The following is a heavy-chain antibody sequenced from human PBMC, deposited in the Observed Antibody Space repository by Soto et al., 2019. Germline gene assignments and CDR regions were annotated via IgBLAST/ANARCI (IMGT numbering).Heavy chain of an antibody. CDR1: GFTFRSYV. CDR3: ALGGTTGGFDV. Sequence: QVQLVESGGGVVQPGTSLRVSCVGSGFTFRSYVMHWVRQAPGKGLEWVALTSYDGSDKYYDDSVRGRFTISRDNSRNTVDLQMDSLQLEDTAFYYCALGGTTGGFDVWGQGTLVSVSS. V-gene: IGHV3-30*19. D-gene: IGHD3-16*01. J-gene: IGHJ1*01. CDR2: TSYDGSDK.